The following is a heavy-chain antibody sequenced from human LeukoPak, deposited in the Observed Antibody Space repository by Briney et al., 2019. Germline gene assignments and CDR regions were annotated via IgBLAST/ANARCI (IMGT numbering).Heavy chain of an antibody. V-gene: IGHV4-59*12. Sequence: SETLSLTCTVSGGSISSYYWSWIRQPPGKGLEWIGYIYYSGSTNYNPSLNSRVTISVDTSKNQFSLKLSSVTAADTAVYYCARKGGYYYRGPFDYWGQGTLVTVSS. CDR3: ARKGGYYYRGPFDY. D-gene: IGHD3-22*01. CDR2: IYYSGST. CDR1: GGSISSYY. J-gene: IGHJ4*02.